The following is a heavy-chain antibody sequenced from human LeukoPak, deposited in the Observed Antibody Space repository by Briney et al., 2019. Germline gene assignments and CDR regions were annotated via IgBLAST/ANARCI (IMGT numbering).Heavy chain of an antibody. CDR1: GGSISTNSYY. CDR2: FYYTGST. CDR3: ASLIAVAAARFDF. D-gene: IGHD6-19*01. J-gene: IGHJ4*02. Sequence: SETLSLTCTVSGGSISTNSYYWGWIRQPPGKGLEWIGLFYYTGSTYYNPSLKSRVTISLDTSKTQFSLNLSSVTAADTAVYYCASLIAVAAARFDFWGQGILVTVSS. V-gene: IGHV4-39*01.